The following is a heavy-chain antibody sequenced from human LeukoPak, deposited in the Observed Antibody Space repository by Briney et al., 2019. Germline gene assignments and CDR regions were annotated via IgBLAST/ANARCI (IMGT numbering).Heavy chain of an antibody. D-gene: IGHD6-13*01. CDR3: ARAGHGTTWFKGQFDY. CDR1: GGSIGSYY. CDR2: IYSSGST. V-gene: IGHV4-59*08. J-gene: IGHJ4*02. Sequence: SETLSLTCTVSGGSIGSYYWSWIRQPPGKRLEWIGYIYSSGSTRYNPSLESRVTMSVDTSKNQFSLKLSSVTAADTAVYYCARAGHGTTWFKGQFDYWGQGTLATVSS.